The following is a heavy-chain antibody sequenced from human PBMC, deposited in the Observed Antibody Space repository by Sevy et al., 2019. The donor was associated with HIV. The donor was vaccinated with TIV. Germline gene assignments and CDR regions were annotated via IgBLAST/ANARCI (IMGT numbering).Heavy chain of an antibody. V-gene: IGHV3-48*04. Sequence: GGSLRLSCTASGFTFSPYSMNWISQAPGKGLEWLSYISGTGNTIYYAGSVKGRFTISRDNAKNSLYLQMNSLRAEDTAVYYCARVPLYSDSHINDYWGQGTLVTVSS. CDR1: GFTFSPYS. CDR2: ISGTGNTI. J-gene: IGHJ4*02. D-gene: IGHD3-22*01. CDR3: ARVPLYSDSHINDY.